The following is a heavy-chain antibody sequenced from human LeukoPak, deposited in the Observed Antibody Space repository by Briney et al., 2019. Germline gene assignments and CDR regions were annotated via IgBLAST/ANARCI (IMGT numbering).Heavy chain of an antibody. J-gene: IGHJ5*02. CDR3: ARLGPFDCSSSSGPDSNWFDP. D-gene: IGHD2-2*01. CDR2: IGPRGSYT. Sequence: GEALRIPCKGSGCTFTSYWLRWVRQMPGEGPVGMGRIGPRGSYTHPSPSFQGHVTIPADKSISTANLQWSSLMASDTAMYYCARLGPFDCSSSSGPDSNWFDPWGQGTLVTVSS. CDR1: GCTFTSYW. V-gene: IGHV5-10-1*01.